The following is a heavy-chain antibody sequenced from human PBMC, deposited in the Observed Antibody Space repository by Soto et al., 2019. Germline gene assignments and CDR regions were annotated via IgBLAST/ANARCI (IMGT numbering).Heavy chain of an antibody. D-gene: IGHD2-2*01. CDR1: GFSLSTSGVG. CDR3: AHMTSSTTSNYFDY. J-gene: IGHJ4*02. Sequence: QITLKESGPPLVKATQTLTLTCTFSGFSLSTSGVGVGWIRQPPGKALEWLALIYWDDDKRYSPSLKSRLTITKDTSKNQVVLTMTNMDPVDTATYCCAHMTSSTTSNYFDYWGQGTLVTVSS. CDR2: IYWDDDK. V-gene: IGHV2-5*02.